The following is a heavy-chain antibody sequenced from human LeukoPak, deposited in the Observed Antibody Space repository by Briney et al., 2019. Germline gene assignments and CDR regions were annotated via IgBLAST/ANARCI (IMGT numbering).Heavy chain of an antibody. Sequence: PSKTLSLTCTVSGGSISSYYWSWIRQPPGKGLEWIGYIYYSGSTNYNPSLKSRVTISVDTSKNQFSLKLSSVTAADTAVYYCARGNPVRFLEWLSGNWFDPWGQGTLVTVSS. CDR2: IYYSGST. CDR1: GGSISSYY. V-gene: IGHV4-59*01. D-gene: IGHD3-3*01. CDR3: ARGNPVRFLEWLSGNWFDP. J-gene: IGHJ5*02.